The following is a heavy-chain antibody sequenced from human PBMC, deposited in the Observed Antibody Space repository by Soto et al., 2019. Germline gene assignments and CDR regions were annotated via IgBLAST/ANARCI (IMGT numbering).Heavy chain of an antibody. CDR3: ARVGFMITFGGVTPYAFDI. CDR1: GYTFTIYY. D-gene: IGHD3-16*01. V-gene: IGHV1-46*03. Sequence: ASVKVSCKASGYTFTIYYMHWVRQAPGQGLEWMGIINPSGGSTSYAQKFQGRVTMTRDTSTSTVYMELSSLRSEDTAVYYCARVGFMITFGGVTPYAFDIWGQGTMVTVSS. J-gene: IGHJ3*02. CDR2: INPSGGST.